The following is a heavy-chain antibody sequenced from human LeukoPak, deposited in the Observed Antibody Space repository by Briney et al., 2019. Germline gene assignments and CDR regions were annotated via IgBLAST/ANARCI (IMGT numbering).Heavy chain of an antibody. V-gene: IGHV3-9*01. CDR3: AKGHGGYSGSYVNY. CDR1: GFTFDDYA. D-gene: IGHD1-26*01. CDR2: ISCNSGSI. J-gene: IGHJ4*02. Sequence: GGSLRLSCAASGFTFDDYAMHWVRQAPGKGLEWVSGISCNSGSIGYADSVKGRFTISRDNAKNSLYLQMNSLRAEDTALYYCAKGHGGYSGSYVNYWGQGTLVTVSS.